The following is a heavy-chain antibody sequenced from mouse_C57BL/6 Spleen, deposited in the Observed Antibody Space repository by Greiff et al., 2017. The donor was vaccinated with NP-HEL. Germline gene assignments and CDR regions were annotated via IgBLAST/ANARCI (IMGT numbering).Heavy chain of an antibody. CDR3: ARASSYGSSHYYAMDY. D-gene: IGHD1-1*01. J-gene: IGHJ4*01. V-gene: IGHV5-4*01. Sequence: EVHLVESGGGLVKPGGSLKLSCAASGFTFSSYAMSWVRQTPEKRLEWVATISDGGSYTYYPDNVKGRFTISRDNAKNNLYLQMSHLKSEDTAMYYCARASSYGSSHYYAMDYWGQGTSVTVSS. CDR1: GFTFSSYA. CDR2: ISDGGSYT.